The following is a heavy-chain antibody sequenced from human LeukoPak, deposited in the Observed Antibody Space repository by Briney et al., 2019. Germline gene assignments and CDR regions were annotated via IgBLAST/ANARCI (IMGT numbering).Heavy chain of an antibody. CDR2: IISSSSTI. CDR3: ARDGAYYYGSGSYYPSYYYYMDV. D-gene: IGHD3-10*01. J-gene: IGHJ6*03. Sequence: GGSLRLSCAASGFTVSSNYMSWVRQAPGKGLEWGSYIISSSSTIYYADCVKGRFTISRDNAKTTLYLQMNSLRAEDTAVYYCARDGAYYYGSGSYYPSYYYYMDVWGKGTTVTVSS. V-gene: IGHV3-48*04. CDR1: GFTVSSNY.